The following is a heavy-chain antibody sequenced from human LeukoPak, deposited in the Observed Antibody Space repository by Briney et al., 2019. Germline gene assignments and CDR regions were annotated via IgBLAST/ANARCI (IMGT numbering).Heavy chain of an antibody. J-gene: IGHJ6*03. Sequence: SETLSLTCTVSGGSIISYYWSWIRQPPGKGLEWIGYIYYSGGTNYNPSLKSRLTISVDTSKKQFSLKLRSVTAADTAVYYCAREISQKGADYMDVWGKGTTVTISS. V-gene: IGHV4-59*01. D-gene: IGHD3-16*01. CDR1: GGSIISYY. CDR2: IYYSGGT. CDR3: AREISQKGADYMDV.